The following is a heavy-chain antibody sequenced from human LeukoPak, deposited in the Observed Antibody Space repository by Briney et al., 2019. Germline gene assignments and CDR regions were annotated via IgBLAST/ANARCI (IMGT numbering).Heavy chain of an antibody. D-gene: IGHD5-18*01. CDR2: INPNSGGT. CDR1: GYTFTGYY. Sequence: GASVKVSCKASGYTFTGYYMHWVRQAPGQGLEWMGWINPNSGGTNYAQKFQGRVTMTRDTSISTAYMELCRLRSDDTAVYYCARVQTGYSYDYYGMDVWGQGTTVTVSS. CDR3: ARVQTGYSYDYYGMDV. J-gene: IGHJ6*02. V-gene: IGHV1-2*02.